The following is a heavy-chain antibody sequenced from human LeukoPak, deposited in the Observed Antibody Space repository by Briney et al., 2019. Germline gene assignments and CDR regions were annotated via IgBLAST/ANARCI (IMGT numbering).Heavy chain of an antibody. CDR2: IYHSGST. CDR1: GGSISSSNW. J-gene: IGHJ5*02. CDR3: ARDGGSGSYTKWFDH. Sequence: SGTLSLTCAVSGGSISSSNWWSGVRQPPGKGLEWIGEIYHSGSTNYNQSLKSRVAISVDTSKNQFSLKLSSVTAADEAVYYCARDGGSGSYTKWFDHWGQGTLVTVSS. V-gene: IGHV4-4*02. D-gene: IGHD3-10*01.